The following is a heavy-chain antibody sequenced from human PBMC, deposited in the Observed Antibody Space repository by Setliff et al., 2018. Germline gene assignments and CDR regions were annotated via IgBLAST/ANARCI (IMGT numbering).Heavy chain of an antibody. CDR3: ARGSPTTVVTHAEYFQH. V-gene: IGHV1-69*05. D-gene: IGHD4-17*01. Sequence: RASVKVSCKASGGTFSSYAISWVRQAPGQGLEWMGGIIPIFGTANYAQKFQGRVTITTDESTSTAYMELSSLRSEDTAVYYCARGSPTTVVTHAEYFQHWGQGTLVTVS. J-gene: IGHJ1*01. CDR2: IIPIFGTA. CDR1: GGTFSSYA.